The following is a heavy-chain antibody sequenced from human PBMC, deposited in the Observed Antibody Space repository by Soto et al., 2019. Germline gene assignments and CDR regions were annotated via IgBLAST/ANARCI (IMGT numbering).Heavy chain of an antibody. CDR2: ISGSGGST. J-gene: IGHJ6*02. Sequence: VSLRLSCAASGFTFSSYAMSWVRQAPGKGLEWVSAISGSGGSTYYADSVKGRFTISRDNSKNTLYLQMNSLRDEDTAVYYCARGERSYDFWSGYPTPPGMDVWGQGTTVTVSS. D-gene: IGHD3-3*01. V-gene: IGHV3-23*01. CDR3: ARGERSYDFWSGYPTPPGMDV. CDR1: GFTFSSYA.